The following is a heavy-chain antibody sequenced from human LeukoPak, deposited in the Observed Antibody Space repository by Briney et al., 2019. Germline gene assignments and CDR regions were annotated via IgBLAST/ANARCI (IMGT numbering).Heavy chain of an antibody. CDR3: AIRGSGLYFDY. Sequence: GGSLRLSCAASQFTFSNYDMSWVRQAPGRGLEWVSVINSGGSSTSYADSVKGRFTISRDNSENTVYLQMNSLRAEDTAVYYCAIRGSGLYFDYWGQGTLVTVSS. V-gene: IGHV3-23*03. CDR2: INSGGSST. CDR1: QFTFSNYD. D-gene: IGHD5-12*01. J-gene: IGHJ4*02.